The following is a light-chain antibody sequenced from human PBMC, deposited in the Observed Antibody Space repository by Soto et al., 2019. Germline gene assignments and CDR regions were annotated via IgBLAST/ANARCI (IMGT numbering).Light chain of an antibody. J-gene: IGLJ2*01. CDR3: CSYAGSYTFG. CDR1: SSDVGGYNY. CDR2: DVS. Sequence: QSVLTQPRSVSGSPGQSVTISCTGTSSDVGGYNYVSWYQQHPGKAPKLMIYDVSKRPSGVPDRFSGSNSGNTASLTISGLQAEDDADYYCCSYAGSYTFGFGGGTKLTVL. V-gene: IGLV2-11*01.